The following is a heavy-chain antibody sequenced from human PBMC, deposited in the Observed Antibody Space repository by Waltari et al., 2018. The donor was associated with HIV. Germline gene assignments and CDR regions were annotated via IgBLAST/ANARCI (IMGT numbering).Heavy chain of an antibody. CDR2: VDPEDGET. CDR1: GYTFTDYY. V-gene: IGHV1-69-2*01. D-gene: IGHD6-19*01. CDR3: ATDSGSQWQAYYYGMDV. J-gene: IGHJ6*02. Sequence: EVQLVQSGAEVKKPGATVKISCKVSGYTFTDYYMHWVQQAPGKGLEWMGLVDPEDGETIYAEKFQGRVTITADTSTDTAYMELSSLRSEDTAVYYCATDSGSQWQAYYYGMDVWGQGTTVTVSS.